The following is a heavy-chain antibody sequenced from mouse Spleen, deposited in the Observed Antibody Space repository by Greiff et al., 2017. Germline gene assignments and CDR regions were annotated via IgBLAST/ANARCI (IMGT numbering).Heavy chain of an antibody. D-gene: IGHD1-1*01. Sequence: QVQLQQPGTELVKPGASVKLSCKASGYTFTGYWMHWVKQRPGKGLEWIGNISTSNGGTNYNEKFKSKATMTVDKSSSTAYMQLSSLTSEDSAGYYCARRENYYCSSLDYWGQGTTLTVSS. CDR3: ARRENYYCSSLDY. J-gene: IGHJ2*01. V-gene: IGHV1-53*01. CDR1: GYTFTGYW. CDR2: ISTSNGGT.